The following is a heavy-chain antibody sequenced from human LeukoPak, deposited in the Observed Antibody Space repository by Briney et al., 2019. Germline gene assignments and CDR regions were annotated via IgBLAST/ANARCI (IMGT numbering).Heavy chain of an antibody. J-gene: IGHJ4*02. CDR2: ISGYNGST. V-gene: IGHV1-18*01. CDR1: GYTFTSSG. Sequence: ASVKVSCKASGYTFTSSGFNWVRQAPGQGLEWMGCISGYNGSTNYAHKFQGRVNMTTDTSTTTVYMDMRSLRSDDKAMYYCARALRFSGSQFDYWGQGTPVIVSS. CDR3: ARALRFSGSQFDY. D-gene: IGHD1-26*01.